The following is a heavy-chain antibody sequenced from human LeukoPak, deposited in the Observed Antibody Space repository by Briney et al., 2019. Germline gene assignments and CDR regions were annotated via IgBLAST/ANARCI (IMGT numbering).Heavy chain of an antibody. CDR2: ISNSGNTK. D-gene: IGHD1-26*01. Sequence: GGSLRLSCAASGFTFSSYEMNWVRQAQGQGLEWVSYISNSGNTKYYADSVKGRFTISRDNAKNSLYLQMNSLRAEDTALYYCAKDLDSGIYWGFDYWGQGTLVTVSS. V-gene: IGHV3-48*03. CDR1: GFTFSSYE. CDR3: AKDLDSGIYWGFDY. J-gene: IGHJ4*02.